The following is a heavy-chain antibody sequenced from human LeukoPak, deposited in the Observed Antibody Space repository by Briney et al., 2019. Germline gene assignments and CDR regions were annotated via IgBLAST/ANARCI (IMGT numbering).Heavy chain of an antibody. D-gene: IGHD6-13*01. J-gene: IGHJ4*02. Sequence: SWIRQPPGKGLEWIGYIYYSGSTYYNPSLKSRVTISVDTSKNQFSLKLSSVTAADTAVYYCARGEGGAAAGLFDYWGQGTLVTVSS. CDR2: IYYSGST. CDR3: ARGEGGAAAGLFDY. V-gene: IGHV4-30-4*08.